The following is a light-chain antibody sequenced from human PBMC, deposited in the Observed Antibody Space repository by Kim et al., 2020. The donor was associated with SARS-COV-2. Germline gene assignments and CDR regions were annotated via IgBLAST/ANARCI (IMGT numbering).Light chain of an antibody. Sequence: GQRVTIACSGRSANIAGNSIIWYQQSPGSAPKVLIYATDQRPSGVPDRISGSKSGTSASLAISGLLSDDEGDYYCAAWDDSLKMHVFGPGTKVTVL. CDR3: AAWDDSLKMHV. CDR1: SANIAGNS. V-gene: IGLV1-44*01. J-gene: IGLJ1*01. CDR2: ATD.